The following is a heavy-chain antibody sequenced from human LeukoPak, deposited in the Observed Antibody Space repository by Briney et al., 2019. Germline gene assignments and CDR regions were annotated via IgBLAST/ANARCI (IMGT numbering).Heavy chain of an antibody. V-gene: IGHV3-48*01. J-gene: IGHJ4*02. D-gene: IGHD2-15*01. CDR1: GFTFNTYS. CDR3: ARVWFCSGASCYSGFDY. CDR2: IDSSSDTI. Sequence: PGGSLRLSCAASGFTFNTYSMNWVRQAPGKGLEWVSYIDSSSDTISYADSVRGRFTISRDNAKNSLYLQMNSLRAGDTAVYYCARVWFCSGASCYSGFDYWGQGTLVTVSS.